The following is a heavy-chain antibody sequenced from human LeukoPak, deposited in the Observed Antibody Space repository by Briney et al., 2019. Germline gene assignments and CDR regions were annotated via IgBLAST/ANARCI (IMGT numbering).Heavy chain of an antibody. V-gene: IGHV4-39*07. CDR2: IYYSGST. CDR3: AREGPAVGQPFDY. Sequence: SETLSLTCTVSGGSISSSPYYCDWIRQPPGKGLEWIGSIYYSGSTYYNPSLKSRVTISVDTSKNQFSLKLSSVTAADTAVYYCAREGPAVGQPFDYWGQGTLVTVSS. CDR1: GGSISSSPYY. J-gene: IGHJ4*02. D-gene: IGHD2-2*01.